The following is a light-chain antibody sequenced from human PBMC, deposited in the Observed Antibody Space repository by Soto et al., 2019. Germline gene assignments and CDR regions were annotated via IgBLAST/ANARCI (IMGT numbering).Light chain of an antibody. J-gene: IGKJ5*01. Sequence: EIVLTQSPGTLSLSPGERATLSCRASQSVSSSYLAWYQQKPGQAPRLLIYGASSRATGIPDRFSGSGSGTDFTLTISRLEPEDVAVDYCQQYGSSQITFGQGTRLEIK. V-gene: IGKV3-20*01. CDR2: GAS. CDR3: QQYGSSQIT. CDR1: QSVSSSY.